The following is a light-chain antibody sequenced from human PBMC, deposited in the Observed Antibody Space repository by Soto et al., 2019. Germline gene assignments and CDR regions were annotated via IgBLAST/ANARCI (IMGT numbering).Light chain of an antibody. J-gene: IGLJ1*01. CDR3: NSYTTSTSFV. Sequence: QSVLTQPASLSGSPGQSITISCTRTSNDIATYNFVSWYQQHPGKAPKLLIYDVTNRPSGVSDRFSGSKSGSTASLTISGLQAEDEADYYCNSYTTSTSFVFGTGTKVTVL. CDR1: SNDIATYNF. V-gene: IGLV2-14*01. CDR2: DVT.